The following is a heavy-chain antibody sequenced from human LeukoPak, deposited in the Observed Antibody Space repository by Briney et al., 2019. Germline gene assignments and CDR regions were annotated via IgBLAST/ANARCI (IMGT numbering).Heavy chain of an antibody. CDR2: IYYSGST. CDR3: ARQVRGALDC. V-gene: IGHV4-39*07. CDR1: GGSISSSSYY. Sequence: PSETLSLTCTVSGGSISSSSYYWGWIRQPPGKGLEWIGSIYYSGSTNYNPSLKSRVTISVDRSKNQFSLKLSSVTAADTAVYYCARQVRGALDCWGQGTLVTVSS. D-gene: IGHD3-10*01. J-gene: IGHJ4*02.